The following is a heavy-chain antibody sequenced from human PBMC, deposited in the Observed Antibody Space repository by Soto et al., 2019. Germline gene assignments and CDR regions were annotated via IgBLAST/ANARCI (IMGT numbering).Heavy chain of an antibody. V-gene: IGHV3-21*01. CDR3: TRDASRASSSRGWFEP. Sequence: WWSLRRSCAAAVCTFRRFTMNGVPQAPGKGREWVSTMSTNIAYIYYTDTLRCRFTISRDNAKNSLHLQRNSLRAEDTPASYPTRDASRASSSRGWFEPCRTGNRVT. J-gene: IGHJ5*02. D-gene: IGHD6-13*01. CDR2: MSTNIAYI. CDR1: VCTFRRFT.